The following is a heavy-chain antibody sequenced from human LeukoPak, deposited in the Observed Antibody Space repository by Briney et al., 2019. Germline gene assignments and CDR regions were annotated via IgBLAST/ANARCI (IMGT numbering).Heavy chain of an antibody. CDR3: ARGKNGYSSRLDYYYYYMDV. J-gene: IGHJ6*03. V-gene: IGHV4-30-4*02. Sequence: SETLSLTCTVSGGSISSGDYYWSWIRQPPGKGLEWIGYIYYSGSTYYNPSLKSRVTISVDTSRNQFSLKLSSVTAADTAVYYCARGKNGYSSRLDYYYYYMDVWGKGTTVTVSS. D-gene: IGHD6-13*01. CDR2: IYYSGST. CDR1: GGSISSGDYY.